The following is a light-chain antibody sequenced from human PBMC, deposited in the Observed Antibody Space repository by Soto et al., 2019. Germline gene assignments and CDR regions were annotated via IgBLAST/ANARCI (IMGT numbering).Light chain of an antibody. CDR1: SSDVGANNY. J-gene: IGLJ1*01. CDR3: CSYAGSYTFNFV. Sequence: QSVLTQPASVSGSPGQPITISCTGTSSDVGANNYASWYQHHPGKAPKLLIYDVSNRPSGVSSRLSGSKSGNTASLTISGLQAEDEADYYCCSYAGSYTFNFVFGTGTKVTVL. CDR2: DVS. V-gene: IGLV2-14*01.